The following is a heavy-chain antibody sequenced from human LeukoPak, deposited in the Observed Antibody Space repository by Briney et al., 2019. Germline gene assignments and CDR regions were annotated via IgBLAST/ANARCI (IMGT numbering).Heavy chain of an antibody. D-gene: IGHD4-11*01. V-gene: IGHV1-2*02. CDR2: INPNSGGT. J-gene: IGHJ4*02. Sequence: GASVKVSCKASGYTFTGYYMHWVRQAPGQGLEWMGWINPNSGGTNYAQKFQGRVTMTRDTSISTAYMELSRLRSDDTAVYYCARDFMGGYSNYVRDLSYWGQGTLVTVSS. CDR1: GYTFTGYY. CDR3: ARDFMGGYSNYVRDLSY.